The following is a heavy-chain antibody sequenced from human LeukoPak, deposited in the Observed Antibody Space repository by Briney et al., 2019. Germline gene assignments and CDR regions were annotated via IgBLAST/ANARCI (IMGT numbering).Heavy chain of an antibody. D-gene: IGHD2-15*01. Sequence: SETLSLTCTVPGGSISSYYWSWIRQPPGKGLEWIGYIYYSGSTNYNPSLKSRVTISVDTSKNQFSLKLSSVTAADTAVYYCAREWRGGYCSGGSCYWFDPWGQGTLVTVSS. CDR3: AREWRGGYCSGGSCYWFDP. CDR1: GGSISSYY. V-gene: IGHV4-59*01. J-gene: IGHJ5*02. CDR2: IYYSGST.